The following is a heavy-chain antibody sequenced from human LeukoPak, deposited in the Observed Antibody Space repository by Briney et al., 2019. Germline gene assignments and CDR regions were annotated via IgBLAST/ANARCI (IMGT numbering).Heavy chain of an antibody. CDR1: GFSLSNYW. CDR2: ISGSGGST. V-gene: IGHV3-23*01. D-gene: IGHD3-10*01. J-gene: IGHJ4*02. CDR3: AKQGATIPLFDY. Sequence: QPGGSLRLSCAASGFSLSNYWMNWVRQAPGKGLEWVSAISGSGGSTYYADSVKGRFTISRDNSKNTLYLQMNSLRAEDTAVYYCAKQGATIPLFDYWGQGTLVTVSS.